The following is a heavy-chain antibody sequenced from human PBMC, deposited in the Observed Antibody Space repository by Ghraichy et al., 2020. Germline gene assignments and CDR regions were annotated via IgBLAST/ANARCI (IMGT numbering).Heavy chain of an antibody. V-gene: IGHV3-21*01. J-gene: IGHJ4*02. D-gene: IGHD3-22*01. CDR1: GFTFSSYS. CDR2: ISSSSYI. Sequence: ESLNISCAASGFTFSSYSMNWVRQAPGKGLEWVSSISSSSYIYYADSVKGRFTISRDNAKNSLYLQMNSLRAEDTAVYYCARDEPTYYYDSSGLNFDYWGQGTLVTVSS. CDR3: ARDEPTYYYDSSGLNFDY.